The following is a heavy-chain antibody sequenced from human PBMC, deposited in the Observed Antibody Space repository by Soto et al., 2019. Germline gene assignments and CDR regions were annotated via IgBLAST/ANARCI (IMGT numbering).Heavy chain of an antibody. CDR1: GCSISSYY. J-gene: IGHJ4*02. CDR2: IYYSGST. Sequence: SETLSLTCTVSGCSISSYYWSWIRQPPGKGLEWIGYIYYSGSTNYNPSLKSRVTISVDTSKNQFSLKLSSVTAADTAVYYCARGLYYYDSSGYYRWGQGTLVTVSS. V-gene: IGHV4-59*01. D-gene: IGHD3-22*01. CDR3: ARGLYYYDSSGYYR.